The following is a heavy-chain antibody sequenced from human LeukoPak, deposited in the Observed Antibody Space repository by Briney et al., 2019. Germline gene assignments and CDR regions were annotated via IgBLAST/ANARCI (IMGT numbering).Heavy chain of an antibody. CDR1: GFTFSTFA. CDR2: IFPCGGER. CDR3: ATYRQVLLPFES. D-gene: IGHD2-8*02. Sequence: PGGSLRLSCAASGFTFSTFAMIWVRQPPGKGLEWVSSIFPCGGERHYADSVRGRFTISRDNSKSNLSLQMNSLRAEDTAIYYCATYRQVLLPFESWGQGTLVTVSS. V-gene: IGHV3-23*01. J-gene: IGHJ4*02.